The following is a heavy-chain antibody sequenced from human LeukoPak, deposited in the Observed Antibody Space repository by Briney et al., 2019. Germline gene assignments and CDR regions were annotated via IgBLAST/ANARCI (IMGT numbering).Heavy chain of an antibody. CDR2: IYYSGST. V-gene: IGHV4-39*01. CDR3: ARSPGRNYYDSSGYVDY. J-gene: IGHJ4*02. D-gene: IGHD3-22*01. CDR1: GGSISSSSYY. Sequence: PSETLSLTCTVSGGSISSSSYYWGWIRQPPGKGLEWIGSIYYSGSTYHNPSLKSRVTISVDTSKNQFSLKLSSVTAADTAVYYCARSPGRNYYDSSGYVDYWGQGTLVTVSS.